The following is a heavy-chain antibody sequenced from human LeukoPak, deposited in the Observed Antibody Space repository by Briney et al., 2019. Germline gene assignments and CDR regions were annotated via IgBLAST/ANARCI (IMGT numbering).Heavy chain of an antibody. J-gene: IGHJ4*02. D-gene: IGHD3-22*01. V-gene: IGHV4-4*07. CDR2: IYTSGST. Sequence: PSETLSLTCTVSGGSISSYYWSWIRQPAGKGLEWIGRIYTSGSTNYNPSLKSRVTMSVDTSKNQFSLKLSSVTAADTAVYYCARAWGYYDGSGYQVNYFDYWGQGTLVTVSS. CDR3: ARAWGYYDGSGYQVNYFDY. CDR1: GGSISSYY.